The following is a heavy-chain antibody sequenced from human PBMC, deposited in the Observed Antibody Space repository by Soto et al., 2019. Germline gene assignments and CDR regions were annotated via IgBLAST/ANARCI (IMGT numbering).Heavy chain of an antibody. D-gene: IGHD3-16*02. Sequence: GGSLRLSCAASGFTFSSFAMSWVRQAPGKGLEWVSVIRGSGGSTYYADSVKGRFTISRDNSKNTLHLQMNSLRAEDTAVYYCAKALSGYYYYGMDVWGQGTTVTVS. CDR1: GFTFSSFA. J-gene: IGHJ6*02. V-gene: IGHV3-23*01. CDR3: AKALSGYYYYGMDV. CDR2: IRGSGGST.